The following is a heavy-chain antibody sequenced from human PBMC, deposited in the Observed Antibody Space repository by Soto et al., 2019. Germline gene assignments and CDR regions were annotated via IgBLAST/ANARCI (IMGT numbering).Heavy chain of an antibody. CDR2: ISGDGGTK. CDR3: TGEVASGY. J-gene: IGHJ4*02. V-gene: IGHV3-30*03. Sequence: QVQLVESGGGVIKPGRSLRLSSAVSGFTVSNYGMHWVRKAPGKGLERVAGISGDGGTKYYAGSVKGRFTISRDKSRHPLLLEMNSLRGDDMAVYYCTGEVASGYWGQGSLVTVSS. D-gene: IGHD2-8*02. CDR1: GFTVSNYG.